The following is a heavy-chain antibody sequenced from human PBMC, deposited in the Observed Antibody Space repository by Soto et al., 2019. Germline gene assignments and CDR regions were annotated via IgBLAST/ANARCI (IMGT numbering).Heavy chain of an antibody. CDR2: IIPIFGTA. Sequence: QVQLVQSGAAVKKPGSSVKVSCKASGGTFSSYAISWVRQAPGQGLEWMGGIIPIFGTANYAQKFQGRVTITADKCTSTAYIELSSLRSEDTAVYYCAMNSYDRSYSYWGQGTLVTVSS. V-gene: IGHV1-69*06. CDR3: AMNSYDRSYSY. CDR1: GGTFSSYA. J-gene: IGHJ4*02. D-gene: IGHD3-22*01.